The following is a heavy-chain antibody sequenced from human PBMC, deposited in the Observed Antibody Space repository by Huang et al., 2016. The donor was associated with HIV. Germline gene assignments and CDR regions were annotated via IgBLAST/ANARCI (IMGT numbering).Heavy chain of an antibody. J-gene: IGHJ5*02. CDR3: AKFSHRRSTHESGFGS. D-gene: IGHD3-16*01. V-gene: IGHV5-51*01. Sequence: EVQLVQSGAEVKKPGESLTISCKASGYTFTNYWIGWVRQMPGKGLEWMWLVYPGDSDTRYSSSFQGQVTMSADKSVNTAYLHWSSLKASDTAIYYCAKFSHRRSTHESGFGSWGQGTLLSVSS. CDR2: VYPGDSDT. CDR1: GYTFTNYW.